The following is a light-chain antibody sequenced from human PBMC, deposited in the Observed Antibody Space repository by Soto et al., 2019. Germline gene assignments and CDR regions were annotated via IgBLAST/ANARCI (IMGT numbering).Light chain of an antibody. CDR2: DAS. CDR3: QEYDDSPPIT. Sequence: EIVLTQSPATLSLSPGERATLSCRASQSVRSGRLAWYQQKPGQAPRLVIFDASNRASGIPVRFSGSGSGTDFTLTITRLEPEDFAVYYCQEYDDSPPITFGLGTRLEIK. CDR1: QSVRSGR. V-gene: IGKV3-20*01. J-gene: IGKJ5*01.